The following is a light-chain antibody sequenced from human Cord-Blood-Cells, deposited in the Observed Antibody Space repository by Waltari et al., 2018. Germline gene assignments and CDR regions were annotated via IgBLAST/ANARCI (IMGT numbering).Light chain of an antibody. CDR2: DVS. Sequence: QSALTQPRSVSGSPGQSVTISCTGTSSDVGGYNYVPWYQQHPDNAPKLMIYDVSKRPSGVPDRFSGSKSGNTASLTISGLQAEDEADYYCCSYAGSYTWVFGGGTKLTVL. CDR3: CSYAGSYTWV. V-gene: IGLV2-11*01. J-gene: IGLJ2*01. CDR1: SSDVGGYNY.